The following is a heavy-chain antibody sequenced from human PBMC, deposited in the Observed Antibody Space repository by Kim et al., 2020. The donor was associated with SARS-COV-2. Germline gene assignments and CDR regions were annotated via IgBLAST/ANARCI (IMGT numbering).Heavy chain of an antibody. Sequence: GGSLRLSCAASGFTFYSYWMSWVRQAPGKGLEWVANIKEDGSETYYVDSVKGRFTISRVNARNSLYLQMNSLRTEDTAMYYCASEYGRGFDNWGQGTLVTVSS. J-gene: IGHJ4*02. CDR1: GFTFYSYW. CDR3: ASEYGRGFDN. D-gene: IGHD4-17*01. CDR2: IKEDGSET. V-gene: IGHV3-7*03.